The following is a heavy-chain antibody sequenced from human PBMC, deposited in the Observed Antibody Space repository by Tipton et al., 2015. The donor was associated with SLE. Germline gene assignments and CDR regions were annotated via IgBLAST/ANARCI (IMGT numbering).Heavy chain of an antibody. V-gene: IGHV4-34*01. Sequence: TLSLTCAVYGGSFSGYYWSWIRQPPGKGLEWIGEINHSGSTNYNPSLKSRVTISVDTSKNQFSLKLSSVTAADTAVYYCARHRSALVPGAFEIWGQGTMVTVSS. CDR2: INHSGST. CDR3: ARHRSALVPGAFEI. CDR1: GGSFSGYY. J-gene: IGHJ3*02.